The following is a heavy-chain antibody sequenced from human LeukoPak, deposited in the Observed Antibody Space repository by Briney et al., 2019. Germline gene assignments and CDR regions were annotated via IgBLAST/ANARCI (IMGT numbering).Heavy chain of an antibody. CDR2: INPNSGGT. CDR3: ARGRRFLKSGYYFDY. D-gene: IGHD3-3*01. CDR1: GYTFIDYY. J-gene: IGHJ4*02. V-gene: IGHV1-2*02. Sequence: ASVKVSCTASGYTFIDYYMHWVRQAPGQGLEWMGWINPNSGGTNYAQKFQGRVTMTRDTSISTAYMELSRLRSDDTAVYYCARGRRFLKSGYYFDYWGQGTLVTVSS.